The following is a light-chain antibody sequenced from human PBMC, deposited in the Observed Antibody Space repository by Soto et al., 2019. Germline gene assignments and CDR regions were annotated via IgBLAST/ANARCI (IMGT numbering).Light chain of an antibody. CDR3: CSYAGSYPVV. CDR1: SSDVGGYNY. V-gene: IGLV2-11*01. J-gene: IGLJ2*01. CDR2: DVS. Sequence: QSALTQPRSVSGSPGQSVTISCTGTSSDVGGYNYVSWYQQHPGKAPKLMIYDVSKRPSGVPDRFSGSKSGNTASLTISGLQAEDEADSYSCSYAGSYPVVFGGGTKVTVL.